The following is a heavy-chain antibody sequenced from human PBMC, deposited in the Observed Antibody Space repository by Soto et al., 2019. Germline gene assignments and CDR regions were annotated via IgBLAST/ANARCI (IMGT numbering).Heavy chain of an antibody. V-gene: IGHV3-23*01. Sequence: EVQLLESGGGLVQPGGSLRLSCVASGFRFGDYSMTWVRQTPGEGLAWVSVICPQSDCSGYTESVQGRFTISRDNSKNTLFLQMDNLRAEDTALYYCAKGVTGSRYSAVDSWGQGILATVSP. CDR2: ICPQSDCS. CDR1: GFRFGDYS. D-gene: IGHD2-15*01. J-gene: IGHJ4*02. CDR3: AKGVTGSRYSAVDS.